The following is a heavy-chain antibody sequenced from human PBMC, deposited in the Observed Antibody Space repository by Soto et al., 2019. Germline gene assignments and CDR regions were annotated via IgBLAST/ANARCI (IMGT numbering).Heavy chain of an antibody. CDR3: ARIASGYAYGMDV. J-gene: IGHJ6*02. Sequence: GASVKVSCKASGGTFSSYAISWVRQAPGQGLEWMGGIIPIFGTANYAQKFQGRVTITADESTSTAYMELSSLRSEDTAVYYCARIASGYAYGMDVWGQGXTVTVYS. CDR1: GGTFSSYA. V-gene: IGHV1-69*13. D-gene: IGHD2-2*01. CDR2: IIPIFGTA.